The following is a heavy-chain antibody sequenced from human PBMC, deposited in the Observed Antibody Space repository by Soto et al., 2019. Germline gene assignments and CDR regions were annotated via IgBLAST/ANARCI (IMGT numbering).Heavy chain of an antibody. Sequence: QVQLVQSGAGVKKPGASVKVSCKASGYTFTSFYIHWVRQAPGQGLEWMGVIKPSGGTTTSAQKFQGRVTMNRDTSTSTDYMELSSLRSEDTAVYYCARAGGYDSNFDYWGQGTLVTVSS. D-gene: IGHD5-12*01. CDR1: GYTFTSFY. V-gene: IGHV1-46*01. CDR3: ARAGGYDSNFDY. CDR2: IKPSGGTT. J-gene: IGHJ4*02.